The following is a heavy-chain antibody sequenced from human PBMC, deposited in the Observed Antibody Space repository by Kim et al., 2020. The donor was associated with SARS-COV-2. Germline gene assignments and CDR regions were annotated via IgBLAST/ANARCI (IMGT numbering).Heavy chain of an antibody. Sequence: KFQGRGTITADKSTSTAYLGLSSLRSEDTAVYYCARAGYSSSWREYYFDYWGQGTLVTVSS. V-gene: IGHV1-69*02. J-gene: IGHJ4*02. CDR3: ARAGYSSSWREYYFDY. D-gene: IGHD6-13*01.